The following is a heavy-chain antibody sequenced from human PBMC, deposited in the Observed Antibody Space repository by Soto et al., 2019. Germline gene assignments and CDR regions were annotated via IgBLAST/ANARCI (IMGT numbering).Heavy chain of an antibody. CDR3: ARDLGAPGRGSAVGYYYHYGMDV. CDR2: IKEDGSEK. D-gene: IGHD2-2*01. CDR1: EFTFSSYW. J-gene: IGHJ6*02. V-gene: IGHV3-7*05. Sequence: EVQLVESGGGLVQPGGSLSLSCAASEFTFSSYWMNWVRQAPGKGLEWVANIKEDGSEKYYVDSVKGRFTISRDNAKNSLYLQMNSLRGEDTAVYYCARDLGAPGRGSAVGYYYHYGMDVWGQGTTVTVS.